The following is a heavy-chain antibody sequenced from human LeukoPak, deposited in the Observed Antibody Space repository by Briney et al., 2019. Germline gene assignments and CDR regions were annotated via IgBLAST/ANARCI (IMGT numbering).Heavy chain of an antibody. CDR3: AKGRLLWFGELPDF. D-gene: IGHD3-10*01. J-gene: IGHJ4*02. V-gene: IGHV3-48*01. CDR1: GFTFSSYS. Sequence: PGGSLRLSCAASGFTFSSYSMNWVRQAPGKGLEWVSYISSSSSTIYYADSVKGRFTISRDNAKNSLYLQMNSLRAEDTALYYCAKGRLLWFGELPDFWGQGTLVTVSS. CDR2: ISSSSSTI.